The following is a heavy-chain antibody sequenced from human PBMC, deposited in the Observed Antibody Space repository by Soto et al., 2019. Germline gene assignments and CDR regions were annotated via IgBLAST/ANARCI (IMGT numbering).Heavy chain of an antibody. J-gene: IGHJ4*02. CDR1: SGSISTYY. CDR3: ATSYGNAWYTF. CDR2: IYYTGST. V-gene: IGHV4-59*01. D-gene: IGHD6-13*01. Sequence: SETLSLTCTVSSGSISTYYWSWIRQPPGKGLEWIGYIYYTGSTNYNPSLKTRVAISMDTSKNQFSLKLSSVTAADTAVYYCATSYGNAWYTFWGQGTQVTVSS.